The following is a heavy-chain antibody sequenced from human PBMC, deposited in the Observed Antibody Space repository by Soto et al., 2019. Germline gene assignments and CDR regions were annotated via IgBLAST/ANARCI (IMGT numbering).Heavy chain of an antibody. CDR3: AGVGGASIAARPSFDY. CDR1: GGTFSSYA. V-gene: IGHV1-69*01. CDR2: IIPIFGTA. J-gene: IGHJ4*02. Sequence: QVQLVQSGAEVKKPGSSVKVSCKASGGTFSSYAISWVRQAPGQGLEWMGGIIPIFGTANYAQKFQGRVTITADESTSEAYMELSSLRSEDTAVHYCAGVGGASIAARPSFDYCCKGTLVTVSS. D-gene: IGHD6-6*01.